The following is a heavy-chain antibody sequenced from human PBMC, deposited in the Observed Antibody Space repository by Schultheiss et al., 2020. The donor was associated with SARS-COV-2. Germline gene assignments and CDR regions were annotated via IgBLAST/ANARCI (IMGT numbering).Heavy chain of an antibody. CDR3: ARHVDFGVVTY. CDR2: IYYSGST. V-gene: IGHV4-39*01. CDR1: GGSISSSSYY. D-gene: IGHD3-3*01. J-gene: IGHJ4*02. Sequence: SETLSLTCTVSGGSISSSSYYWGWIRQPPGKGLEWIGSIYYSGSTYYNPSLKSRVTISVDTSKNQFSLKLSSVTAADTAVYYCARHVDFGVVTYWGQGTLVTVSS.